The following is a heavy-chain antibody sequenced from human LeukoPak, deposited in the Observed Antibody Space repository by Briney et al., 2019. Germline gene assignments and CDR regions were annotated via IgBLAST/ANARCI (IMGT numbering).Heavy chain of an antibody. CDR1: GFTFSSYM. J-gene: IGHJ4*02. V-gene: IGHV3-21*01. D-gene: IGHD1-1*01. CDR2: INSGSTYT. Sequence: GGSLRLSCAASGFTFSSYMMNWVRQAPGKGLEWVSSINSGSTYTYYTESVKGRFTVSRNNAKNSLFLQMNSLRAEDTAIYYCARSLTTLTYEGYWGQGTLVTVSS. CDR3: ARSLTTLTYEGY.